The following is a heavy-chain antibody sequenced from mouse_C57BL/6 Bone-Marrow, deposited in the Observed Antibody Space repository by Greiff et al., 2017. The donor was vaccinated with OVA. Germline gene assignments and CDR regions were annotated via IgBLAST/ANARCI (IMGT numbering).Heavy chain of an antibody. J-gene: IGHJ2*01. V-gene: IGHV1-85*01. CDR3: ARFVTTVVDY. CDR2: IYPRDGST. CDR1: GYTFTSYD. D-gene: IGHD1-1*01. Sequence: QVPLPPSFPSLFPPFSSFPFSCQASGYTFTSYDINWVKQRPGQGLEWIGWIYPRDGSTKYNEKFKGKATLTVDTSSSTAYMELHSLTSEDSAVYFCARFVTTVVDYWGQGTTLTVSS.